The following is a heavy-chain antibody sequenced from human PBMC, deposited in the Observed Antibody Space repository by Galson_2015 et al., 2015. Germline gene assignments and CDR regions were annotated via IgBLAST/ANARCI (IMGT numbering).Heavy chain of an antibody. D-gene: IGHD6-13*01. J-gene: IGHJ4*02. CDR1: GFTFSSYG. CDR2: ISYNGNNK. V-gene: IGHV3-30*18. Sequence: SLRLSCAASGFTFSSYGMHWVRQAPGKGQEWVAVISYNGNNKYSADSVKGRFTISRDNSQNTLYLQMNSLRLEDTAVYYCAKDASVLAADYYFDSWGQGTKVTVPS. CDR3: AKDASVLAADYYFDS.